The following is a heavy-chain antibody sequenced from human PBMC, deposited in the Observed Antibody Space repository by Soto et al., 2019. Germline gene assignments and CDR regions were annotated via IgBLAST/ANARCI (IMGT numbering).Heavy chain of an antibody. J-gene: IGHJ6*02. Sequence: EVQLVQSGAEVKKPGESLKISCKASGYDFSAHWIGWVRQMPGKGPEWMGIMYPGDSRTRYSPSFQGQVSMSADTSISTAYLQWSSLKASYSATYYCVGQMPGEYGMDVWGPGTTVIVS. CDR2: MYPGDSRT. CDR1: GYDFSAHW. V-gene: IGHV5-51*01. CDR3: VGQMPGEYGMDV. D-gene: IGHD3-10*01.